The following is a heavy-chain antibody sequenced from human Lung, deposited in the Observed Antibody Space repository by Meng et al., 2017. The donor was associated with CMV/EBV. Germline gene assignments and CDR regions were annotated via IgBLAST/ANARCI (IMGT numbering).Heavy chain of an antibody. V-gene: IGHV6-1*02. J-gene: IGHJ4*02. CDR1: CSIVSSNGAD. CDR2: TYYRPKWYH. CDR3: ARGINGGCGD. D-gene: IGHD4-23*01. Sequence: QVQRCQSGTTLVHPPQTPLLPGAISCSIVSSNGADWHWSRQSPSRGLEWLGRTYYRPKWYHEYAVSVKSRITISPDTPKNQFSLQLNSMTPEDTAVYYCARGINGGCGDWGQGTLVTVSS.